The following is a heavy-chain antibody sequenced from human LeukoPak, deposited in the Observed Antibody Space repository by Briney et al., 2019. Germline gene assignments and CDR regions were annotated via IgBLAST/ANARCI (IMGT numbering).Heavy chain of an antibody. J-gene: IGHJ6*03. CDR2: NYHSGTT. V-gene: IGHV4-31*03. Sequence: SETLPLTCTVSGGYISSGGYYWSGIRQYPGKGLEGFGHNYHSGTTYFNPSLKSRVAKSVDMSNNQFSLELSSVTAADTAVYYCILVPVGYYYGDVWGKGTTVTVSS. CDR1: GGYISSGGYY. CDR3: ILVPVGYYYGDV. D-gene: IGHD2-8*02.